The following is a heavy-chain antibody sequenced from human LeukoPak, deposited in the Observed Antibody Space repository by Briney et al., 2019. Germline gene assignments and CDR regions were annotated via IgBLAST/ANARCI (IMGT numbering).Heavy chain of an antibody. CDR2: IIPILGIA. CDR1: GYTFTSYA. J-gene: IGHJ5*02. V-gene: IGHV1-69*04. Sequence: SVKVSCKASGYTFTSYAISWVRQAPGQGLEWMGRIIPILGIANYAQKFQGRVTITADKSTSTAYMELSSLRSEDTAVYYCARDKVTMVRGVIKLDPWGQGTLVTVSS. CDR3: ARDKVTMVRGVIKLDP. D-gene: IGHD3-10*01.